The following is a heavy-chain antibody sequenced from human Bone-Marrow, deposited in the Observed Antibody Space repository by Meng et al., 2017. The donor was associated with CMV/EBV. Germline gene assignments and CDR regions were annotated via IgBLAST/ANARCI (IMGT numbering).Heavy chain of an antibody. D-gene: IGHD2-15*01. CDR2: INHSGST. CDR3: ASGVLGYCSGGSCHSGGMDV. V-gene: IGHV4-34*01. Sequence: SETLSLTCAVYGGSFSGYYWSWIRQPPGKGLEWIGEINHSGSTNYNPSLKSRVNISVDTSKNQFSLKLSSVTAADTTVYYCASGVLGYCSGGSCHSGGMDVWGQGTMVTVSS. J-gene: IGHJ6*02. CDR1: GGSFSGYY.